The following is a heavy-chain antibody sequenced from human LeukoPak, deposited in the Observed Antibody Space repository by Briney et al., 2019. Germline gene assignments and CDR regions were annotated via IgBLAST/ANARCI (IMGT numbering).Heavy chain of an antibody. CDR3: ARPNLLSGSYLGDAFDI. J-gene: IGHJ3*02. D-gene: IGHD1-26*01. CDR1: GGSISSYY. Sequence: SETLSLTCTVSGGSISSYYWSWIRQPAGKGLEWIGSIYYSGSTYYNPSLKSRVTISVDTSKNQFSLKLSSVTAADTAVYYCARPNLLSGSYLGDAFDIWGQGTMVTVSS. V-gene: IGHV4-59*05. CDR2: IYYSGST.